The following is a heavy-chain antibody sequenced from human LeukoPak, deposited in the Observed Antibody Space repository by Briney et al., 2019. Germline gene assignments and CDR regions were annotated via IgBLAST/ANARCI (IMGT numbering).Heavy chain of an antibody. CDR2: VYYSGST. J-gene: IGHJ5*02. CDR1: GGLISSSNYY. D-gene: IGHD6-13*01. Sequence: PSETLSLTCTVSGGLISSSNYYWAWIRQPPGKGLEWIGSVYYSGSTYNNPSLKSRVTISVDTSKNQFSLKLSSVTAADTAVYYCARVLAAAGNNWFDPWGQGTLVTVSS. CDR3: ARVLAAAGNNWFDP. V-gene: IGHV4-39*07.